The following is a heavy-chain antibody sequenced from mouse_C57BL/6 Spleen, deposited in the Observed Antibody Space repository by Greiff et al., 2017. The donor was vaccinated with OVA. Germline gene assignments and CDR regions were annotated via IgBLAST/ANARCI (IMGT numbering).Heavy chain of an antibody. CDR3: ARSTTVVADY. V-gene: IGHV1-63*01. CDR1: GYTFTNYW. D-gene: IGHD1-1*01. CDR2: IYPGGGYT. Sequence: QVQLKQSGAELVRPGTSVKMSCKASGYTFTNYWIGWAKQRPGHGLEWIGDIYPGGGYTNYNEKFKGKATLTADKSSSTAYMQFSSLTSEDSAIYYCARSTTVVADYWGQGTTLTVSS. J-gene: IGHJ2*01.